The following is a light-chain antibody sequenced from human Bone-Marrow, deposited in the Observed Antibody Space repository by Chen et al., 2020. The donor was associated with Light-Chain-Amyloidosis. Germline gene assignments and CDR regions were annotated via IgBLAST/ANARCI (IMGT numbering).Light chain of an antibody. CDR2: DDS. CDR3: QVWDRSSDRPV. CDR1: NIGSTS. J-gene: IGLJ3*02. V-gene: IGLV3-21*02. Sequence: YVLSQPSSVSAAPVQPAPCAGGGNNIGSTSVHWYQQTPGQAPLLVVYDDSDRPSGIPVRLSGSNSGNTATLTISRVEAGDEADYYCQVWDRSSDRPVFGGGTKLTVL.